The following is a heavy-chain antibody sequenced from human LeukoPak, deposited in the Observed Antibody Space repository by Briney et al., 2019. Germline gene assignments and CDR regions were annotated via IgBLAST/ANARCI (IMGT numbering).Heavy chain of an antibody. J-gene: IGHJ6*02. D-gene: IGHD2-15*01. CDR2: IYYSGST. V-gene: IGHV4-59*01. CDR1: GGSISSYY. Sequence: SETLFLTCTVSGGSISSYYWSWIQQPPGKGLEWIGYIYYSGSTNYNPSLKSRVTISVDTSKNQFSLKLSSVTAADMAVYYCARDRRGCSGGSCDYYYYGMDVWGQGTTVTVSS. CDR3: ARDRRGCSGGSCDYYYYGMDV.